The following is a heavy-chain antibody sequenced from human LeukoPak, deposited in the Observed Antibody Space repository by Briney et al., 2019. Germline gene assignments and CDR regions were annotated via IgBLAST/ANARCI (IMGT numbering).Heavy chain of an antibody. CDR3: ARYPGSGSAWFDP. CDR2: IYYSGST. CDR1: GGSVSSYY. Sequence: SETLSLTCTVSGGSVSSYYWSWIRQPPGKGLEWIGYIYYSGSTNYNPSLKSRVTISLDTSENQFSLKLTSVTAADTAVYYCARYPGSGSAWFDPWGQGTLVTVSS. V-gene: IGHV4-59*02. D-gene: IGHD6-19*01. J-gene: IGHJ5*02.